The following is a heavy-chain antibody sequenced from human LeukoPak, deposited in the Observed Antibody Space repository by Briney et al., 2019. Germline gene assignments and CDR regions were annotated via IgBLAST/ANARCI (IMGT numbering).Heavy chain of an antibody. D-gene: IGHD3-10*01. CDR3: ARRSVRGVIRY. V-gene: IGHV4-38-2*02. J-gene: IGHJ4*02. CDR2: IYHSGST. CDR1: GYSISSGYY. Sequence: PSETLSLTCTVSGYSISSGYYWGWIRQPPGKGLEWIGSIYHSGSTYYNPSLKSRVTISVDTSKNQFSLKLTSVTAADTAVYSCARRSVRGVIRYWGQGTLVTVSS.